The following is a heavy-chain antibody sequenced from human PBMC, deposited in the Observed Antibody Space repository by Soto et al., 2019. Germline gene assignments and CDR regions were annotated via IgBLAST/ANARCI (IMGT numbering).Heavy chain of an antibody. D-gene: IGHD6-13*01. Sequence: GGSLRLSCAASGFTFSDYYMSWIRQAPGKGLEWVSYISSSGSTIYYADSVKGRFTISRDNAKNSLYLQMNSLRAEDTAVYYCASRPSQYSSSWYVVDAFDIWGQGTMVTVSS. CDR2: ISSSGSTI. CDR1: GFTFSDYY. CDR3: ASRPSQYSSSWYVVDAFDI. V-gene: IGHV3-11*01. J-gene: IGHJ3*02.